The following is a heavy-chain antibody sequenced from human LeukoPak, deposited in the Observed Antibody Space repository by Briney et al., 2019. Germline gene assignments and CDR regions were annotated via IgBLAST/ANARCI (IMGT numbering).Heavy chain of an antibody. CDR2: INPSGGST. D-gene: IGHD2-2*01. CDR3: ARSLTRKGMDV. V-gene: IGHV1-46*01. J-gene: IGHJ6*02. Sequence: ASVKVSCKASGYTFTSYYMHWVRQAPGQGLEWMGIINPSGGSTSYAQKFQGRVTMTRDTSTSAVYMELSSLRSEDTAVYYCARSLTRKGMDVWGQGTTVTVSS. CDR1: GYTFTSYY.